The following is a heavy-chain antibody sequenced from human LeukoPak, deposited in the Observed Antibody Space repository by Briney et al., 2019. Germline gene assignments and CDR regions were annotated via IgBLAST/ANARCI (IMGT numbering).Heavy chain of an antibody. D-gene: IGHD2-21*01. Sequence: SETLSLTCTVSGGSISNYYWSWIRQPPGKGLEWIGYIYYSGSTSYNPSLKSRVTISVDTSKNQFSLKLNSVTAADTAVYYCARERVVIASYFDYWGQGTLVTVSS. V-gene: IGHV4-59*01. J-gene: IGHJ4*02. CDR2: IYYSGST. CDR1: GGSISNYY. CDR3: ARERVVIASYFDY.